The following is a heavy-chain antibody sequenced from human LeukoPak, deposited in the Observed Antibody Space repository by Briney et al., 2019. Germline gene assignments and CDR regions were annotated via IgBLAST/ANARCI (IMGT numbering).Heavy chain of an antibody. CDR1: GFTFSSYG. CDR2: INNSSSAI. V-gene: IGHV3-48*04. CDR3: AKRGDRPGYGSSWPGIFDY. Sequence: GGSLRLSCAASGFTFSSYGMNWVRQAPGKGLEWLSYINNSSSAIYYADSVKGRFTISRDNAKSSLYQQMNSLRAEDTAVYYCAKRGDRPGYGSSWPGIFDYWGQGTLVTVSS. D-gene: IGHD6-13*01. J-gene: IGHJ4*02.